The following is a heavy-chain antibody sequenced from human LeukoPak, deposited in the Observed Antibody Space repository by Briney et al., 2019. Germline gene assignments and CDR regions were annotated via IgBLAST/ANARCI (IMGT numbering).Heavy chain of an antibody. D-gene: IGHD3-9*01. CDR1: GGSISSGDYY. V-gene: IGHV4-30-4*08. CDR2: IYYSGST. CDR3: ARVCCYFDSRSMPNWFDP. Sequence: PSETLSLTCTVSGGSISSGDYYWSWIRQPPGKGLEWIGYIYYSGSTYYNPSLKSRVTISVDTSKNQFSLKLSSVTAADTAVYYCARVCCYFDSRSMPNWFDPWGQGTLVTVSS. J-gene: IGHJ5*02.